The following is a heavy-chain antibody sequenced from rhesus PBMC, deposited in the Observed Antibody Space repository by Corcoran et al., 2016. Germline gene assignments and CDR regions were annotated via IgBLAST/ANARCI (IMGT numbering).Heavy chain of an antibody. CDR2: INPYNGNT. D-gene: IGHD2-39*01. CDR3: ARVDPSAYVYFDF. V-gene: IGHV1S2*01. CDR1: GYTFTDYY. Sequence: QVQLVQSGAEVKKPGSSVKVSCKASGYTFTDYYIHWVRQSPQQGLEWMGWINPYNGNTRYAQKFQGRVTMTRDTSTTTVYMELSSLRSEDTAVYYCARVDPSAYVYFDFWGQGVLVTVSS. J-gene: IGHJ4*01.